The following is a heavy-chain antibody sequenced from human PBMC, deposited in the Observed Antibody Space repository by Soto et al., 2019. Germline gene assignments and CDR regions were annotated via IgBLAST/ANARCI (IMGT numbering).Heavy chain of an antibody. CDR3: ASSYSRSSVLGSFDS. CDR2: FDPEDAET. Sequence: ASVKVSCKVSGYILTELSMHWVRQAPGKGLEWMGGFDPEDAETIYPQKFQGRVTMTEDTSTNTAYLELGSLRYEDTAVYYCASSYSRSSVLGSFDSWGQGTLVTVS. D-gene: IGHD6-6*01. J-gene: IGHJ5*01. V-gene: IGHV1-24*01. CDR1: GYILTELS.